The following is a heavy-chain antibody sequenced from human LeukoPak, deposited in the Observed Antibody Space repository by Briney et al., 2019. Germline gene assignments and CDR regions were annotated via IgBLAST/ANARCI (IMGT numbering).Heavy chain of an antibody. CDR3: ARDRPGSYWYFDL. V-gene: IGHV4-59*01. J-gene: IGHJ2*01. D-gene: IGHD3-10*01. CDR2: IYYLGST. CDR1: GGSISSYY. Sequence: PSETLSLTCTVSGGSISSYYWSWIRQPPGKGLEWVAHIYYLGSTNYHPSLKSRVTISIDTPKNYFSLKLNSVIAADTAVYYCARDRPGSYWYFDLWGRGTLVTVSS.